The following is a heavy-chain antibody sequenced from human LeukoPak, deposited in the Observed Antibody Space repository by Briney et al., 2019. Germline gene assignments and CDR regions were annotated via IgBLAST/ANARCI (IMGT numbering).Heavy chain of an antibody. V-gene: IGHV1-69*06. CDR3: ARGFPSRRNYDSSGYYSYYFDY. Sequence: GASVKVSCKASGGTFNSYAISWVRQAPGQGLEWMGGIIPIFGTTNYARKFRGRVTLTADKSTRTAYMELSSLRSEDTAVYYCARGFPSRRNYDSSGYYSYYFDYWGQGTLVTVSS. CDR2: IIPIFGTT. CDR1: GGTFNSYA. D-gene: IGHD3-22*01. J-gene: IGHJ4*02.